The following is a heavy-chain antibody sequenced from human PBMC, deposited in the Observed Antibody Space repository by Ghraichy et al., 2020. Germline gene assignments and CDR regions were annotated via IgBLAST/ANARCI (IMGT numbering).Heavy chain of an antibody. CDR1: GFTFSSYS. J-gene: IGHJ5*02. CDR2: ISSSSSYI. Sequence: GGSLRLSCAASGFTFSSYSMNWVRQAPGKGLEWVSSISSSSSYIYYADSVKGRFTISRDNAKNSLYLQMNSLRAEDTAVYYCARGPGGYDSSGLNWFDPWGQGTLVTVSS. CDR3: ARGPGGYDSSGLNWFDP. V-gene: IGHV3-21*01. D-gene: IGHD3-22*01.